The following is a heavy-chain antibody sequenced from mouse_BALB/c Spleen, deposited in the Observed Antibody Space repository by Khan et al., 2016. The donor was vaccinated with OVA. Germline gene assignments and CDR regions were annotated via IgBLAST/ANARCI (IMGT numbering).Heavy chain of an antibody. CDR1: GFSLPDYG. D-gene: IGHD2-1*01. Sequence: QVQLKQSGPGLVAPSQSLSITCTISGFSLPDYGIHWVRQPPGKGLEWLVVIWSDGSTTYNSALKSRLSISEDNSKSQVFLKMNSLQTDDTAMYYCARQRYYHYYGMDYWGQGTSVTVSS. V-gene: IGHV2-6-1*01. CDR3: ARQRYYHYYGMDY. CDR2: IWSDGST. J-gene: IGHJ4*01.